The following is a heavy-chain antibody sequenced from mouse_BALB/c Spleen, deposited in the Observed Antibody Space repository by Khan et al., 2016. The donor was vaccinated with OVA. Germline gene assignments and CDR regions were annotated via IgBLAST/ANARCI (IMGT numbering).Heavy chain of an antibody. CDR3: ARNYDYDEGLVY. Sequence: QVQLKQSGPGLVQPSQSLSITCTVSGFSLTSYGIHWVRQSPGKGLEWLGVIWGGGSTDYDAAFISRLSISKDNSKSQVFFKMNSLQGNDTAIYYCARNYDYDEGLVYWGQGTLVTVSA. V-gene: IGHV2-2*02. J-gene: IGHJ3*01. CDR2: IWGGGST. D-gene: IGHD2-4*01. CDR1: GFSLTSYG.